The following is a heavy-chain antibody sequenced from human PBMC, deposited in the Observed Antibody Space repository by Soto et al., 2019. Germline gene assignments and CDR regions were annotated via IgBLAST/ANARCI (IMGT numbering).Heavy chain of an antibody. V-gene: IGHV1-69*02. J-gene: IGHJ4*02. CDR3: ARVTRGSSSIDY. CDR1: GGTFSSYT. CDR2: IIPILGIA. D-gene: IGHD6-6*01. Sequence: SVKVSCKASGGTFSSYTISWVRQAPGQGLEWMGRIIPILGIANYAQKFQGRVTITADKSTSTAYMELSSLRSEDTAVYYCARVTRGSSSIDYWGQGTLVTVSS.